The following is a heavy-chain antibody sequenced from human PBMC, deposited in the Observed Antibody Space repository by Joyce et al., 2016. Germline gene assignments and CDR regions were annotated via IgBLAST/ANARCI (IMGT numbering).Heavy chain of an antibody. Sequence: QVTLKESGPTLVKPTQTLTLTCTFSGFSLSTSGVGVGWIRQPPGKALEWLALIYWDDDKRYSSSLKSRLTITKDTSKNQVVLTMTNMDPVGTATYYCAHAPATDRYYGMDVWGQGTTVTVSS. CDR1: GFSLSTSGVG. CDR3: AHAPATDRYYGMDV. V-gene: IGHV2-5*02. D-gene: IGHD6-25*01. CDR2: IYWDDDK. J-gene: IGHJ6*02.